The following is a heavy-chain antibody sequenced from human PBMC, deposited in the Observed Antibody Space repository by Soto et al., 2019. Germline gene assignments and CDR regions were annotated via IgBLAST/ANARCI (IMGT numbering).Heavy chain of an antibody. D-gene: IGHD3-22*01. CDR1: GFTFSSYA. CDR2: ISGSGGST. CDR3: AKDLMQIVVAYQFDY. Sequence: EVQLLESGEGLVQPGGSLRLSCAASGFTFSSYAMSWVRQAPGKGLEWVSAISGSGGSTYYADSVKGRFTISRDNSKNTLYLQMNSLRAEDTAVYYCAKDLMQIVVAYQFDYWGQGTLVTVSS. J-gene: IGHJ4*02. V-gene: IGHV3-23*01.